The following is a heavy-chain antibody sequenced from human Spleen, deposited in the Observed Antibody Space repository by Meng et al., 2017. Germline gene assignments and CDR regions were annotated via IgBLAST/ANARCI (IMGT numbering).Heavy chain of an antibody. CDR1: GGSIITSGYY. Sequence: QPQLQESGPGLVKPSEALSLPCSVSGGSIITSGYYWGWIRQPPGKGLEWIGSIGHSGFTYYTPSLKSRVTVSIDTSRNQFSLWLTSVTAADTAVYYCVRSSGWVKTGFDPWGQGTLVTVSS. CDR2: IGHSGFT. D-gene: IGHD6-19*01. J-gene: IGHJ5*02. CDR3: VRSSGWVKTGFDP. V-gene: IGHV4-39*01.